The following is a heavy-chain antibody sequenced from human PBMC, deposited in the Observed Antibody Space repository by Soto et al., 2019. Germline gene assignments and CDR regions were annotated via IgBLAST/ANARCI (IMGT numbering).Heavy chain of an antibody. J-gene: IGHJ4*02. CDR3: ARAGYSGYDLTFDY. D-gene: IGHD5-12*01. V-gene: IGHV4-30-2*01. Sequence: NPSETLSLTCAVSGGSISSGGYSWSWIRQPPGKGLEWLGYIYHSGSTFYSPSLKSRVTISVDRSKNHFSLKLNSVTAADTAMYYCARAGYSGYDLTFDYWGQGALVTVSS. CDR2: IYHSGST. CDR1: GGSISSGGYS.